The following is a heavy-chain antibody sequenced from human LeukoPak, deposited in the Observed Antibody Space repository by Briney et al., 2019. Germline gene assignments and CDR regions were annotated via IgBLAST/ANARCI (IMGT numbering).Heavy chain of an antibody. CDR1: GFTFSSYA. CDR2: TIGGGDDT. J-gene: IGHJ4*02. Sequence: GGSLRLSCAAFGFTFSSYAMSWVRQTQGKGLEWVSATIGGGDDTYHADSVKGRFTISRDNSRNTLYMQMNSLRAEETGVYYCTRGGDGYNPCLYWGQGTLVTVSS. CDR3: TRGGDGYNPCLY. D-gene: IGHD5-24*01. V-gene: IGHV3-23*01.